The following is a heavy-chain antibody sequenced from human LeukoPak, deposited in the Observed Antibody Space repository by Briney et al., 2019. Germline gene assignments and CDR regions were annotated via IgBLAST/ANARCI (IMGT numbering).Heavy chain of an antibody. J-gene: IGHJ4*02. V-gene: IGHV4-39*07. Sequence: SETLSLTCTVSGGSISGSSYYWGWIRQPPGKGLEWIGSIYYSGSTYYNPSLKSRVTISVDTSKNQSSLKLSSATAADTAVYYCARVAVAGTGYFDYWGQGTLVTVSS. CDR1: GGSISGSSYY. CDR2: IYYSGST. D-gene: IGHD6-19*01. CDR3: ARVAVAGTGYFDY.